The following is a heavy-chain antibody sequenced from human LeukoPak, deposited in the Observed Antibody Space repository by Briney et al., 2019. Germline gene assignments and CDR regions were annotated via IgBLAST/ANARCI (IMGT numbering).Heavy chain of an antibody. CDR1: GFTFSSYA. V-gene: IGHV3-23*01. D-gene: IGHD2-21*01. Sequence: PGGSLRLSCAASGFTFSSYAMSWVRQAPGKGLEWVSTISSSGGSTYYADSVRGRFTISRDNSKNTLYLQVNSLRVDDAAVYYCAKDGLGMWGLAAFDIWGQGTMVTVSS. CDR3: AKDGLGMWGLAAFDI. J-gene: IGHJ3*02. CDR2: ISSSGGST.